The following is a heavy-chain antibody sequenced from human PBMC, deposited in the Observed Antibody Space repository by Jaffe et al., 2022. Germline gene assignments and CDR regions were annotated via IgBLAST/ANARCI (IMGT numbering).Heavy chain of an antibody. CDR1: GGSISSYY. V-gene: IGHV4-59*01. Sequence: QVQLQESGPGLVKPSETLSLTCTVSGGSISSYYWSWIRQPPGKGLEWIGYIYYSGSTNYNPSLKSRVTISVDTSKNQFSLKLSSVTAADTAVYYCASQYYDILTGYYKGWFDPWGQGTLVTVSS. J-gene: IGHJ5*02. D-gene: IGHD3-9*01. CDR3: ASQYYDILTGYYKGWFDP. CDR2: IYYSGST.